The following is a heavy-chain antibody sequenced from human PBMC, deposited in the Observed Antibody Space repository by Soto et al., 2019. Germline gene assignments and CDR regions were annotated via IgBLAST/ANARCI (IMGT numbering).Heavy chain of an antibody. J-gene: IGHJ6*02. CDR1: GGTFSDFA. CDR3: ARDRIQLRLGKYSFNAMDV. D-gene: IGHD3-16*01. CDR2: FVLRFGSP. Sequence: QVQLVQSGAEMRKPGSSLRVSCKASGGTFSDFAFSWVRKAPGQGLEWMGGFVLRFGSPNYAQKFGGRVTITADTSTSTVYMELSSLRFDDTAVYFCARDRIQLRLGKYSFNAMDVWGQGTTITVSS. V-gene: IGHV1-69*06.